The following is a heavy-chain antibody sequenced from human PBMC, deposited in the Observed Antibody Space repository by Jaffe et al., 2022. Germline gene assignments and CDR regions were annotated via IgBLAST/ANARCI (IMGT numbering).Heavy chain of an antibody. CDR3: ARFCPPYGSGYLPIMNWFDP. J-gene: IGHJ5*02. Sequence: QVQLVQSGAEVKKPGASVKVSCKASGYTFTSYDINWVRQATGQGLEWMGWMNPNSGNTGYAQKFQGRVTMTRNTSISTAYMELSSLRSEDTAVYYCARFCPPYGSGYLPIMNWFDPWGQGTLVTVSS. V-gene: IGHV1-8*01. CDR2: MNPNSGNT. D-gene: IGHD3-10*01. CDR1: GYTFTSYD.